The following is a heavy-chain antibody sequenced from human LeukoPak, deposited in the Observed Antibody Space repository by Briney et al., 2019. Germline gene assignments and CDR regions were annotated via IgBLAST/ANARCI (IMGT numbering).Heavy chain of an antibody. CDR2: IYYSGST. D-gene: IGHD3-3*01. Sequence: SETLSLTCTVSGGSISSYYWSWIRQPPGKGLEWIGYIYYSGSTNYNPSLKSRVTISVDTSKNRFSLKLSPVTAADTAVYYCARTTYYDFWSGYFFDYWGQGTLVTVSS. V-gene: IGHV4-59*01. J-gene: IGHJ4*02. CDR3: ARTTYYDFWSGYFFDY. CDR1: GGSISSYY.